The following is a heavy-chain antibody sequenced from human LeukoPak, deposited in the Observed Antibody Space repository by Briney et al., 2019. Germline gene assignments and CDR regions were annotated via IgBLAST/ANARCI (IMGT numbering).Heavy chain of an antibody. CDR2: ISSSSSYI. Sequence: GGSLRLSCAASGFTFSSYSMNWVRQAPGKGLEWVSSISSSSSYIYYADSVKGRFTISRDNAKNSLYLQMNSLRAEDTAVYYCARGWSGSYPYIDYWGQGTLVTVSS. J-gene: IGHJ4*02. CDR3: ARGWSGSYPYIDY. D-gene: IGHD1-26*01. V-gene: IGHV3-21*01. CDR1: GFTFSSYS.